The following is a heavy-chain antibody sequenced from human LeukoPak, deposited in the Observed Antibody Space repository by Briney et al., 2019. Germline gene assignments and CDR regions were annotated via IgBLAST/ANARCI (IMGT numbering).Heavy chain of an antibody. V-gene: IGHV1-46*01. Sequence: ASVKVSCKASGYTFTSYYMHWVRQAPGQGLEWMGIINPSGGSTSYAQKFQGRVTMTRDTSTSTVYMELSSLRSEDTAVYYCARGRGGWYGLVWYFDYWGQGTLVTVSS. CDR3: ARGRGGWYGLVWYFDY. CDR1: GYTFTSYY. J-gene: IGHJ4*02. D-gene: IGHD6-19*01. CDR2: INPSGGST.